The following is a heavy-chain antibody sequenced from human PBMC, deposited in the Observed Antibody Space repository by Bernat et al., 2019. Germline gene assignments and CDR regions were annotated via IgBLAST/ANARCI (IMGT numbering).Heavy chain of an antibody. J-gene: IGHJ4*02. V-gene: IGHV3-74*01. CDR3: VRSVSGAAGFFDY. Sequence: EVKLVESGGGLIQPGGSLRLSCAASGFTFSGDWMHWVRQVPGKGLVWVSRINGDGTITDYADSVKVRFTISRDNAKNTLYLQMNSLRVEDTAVYYCVRSVSGAAGFFDYWGPGSLVTVSS. CDR2: INGDGTIT. CDR1: GFTFSGDW. D-gene: IGHD5/OR15-5a*01.